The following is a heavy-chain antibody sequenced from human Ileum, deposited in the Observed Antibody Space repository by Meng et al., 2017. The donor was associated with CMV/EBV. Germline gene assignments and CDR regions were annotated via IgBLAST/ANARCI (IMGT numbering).Heavy chain of an antibody. D-gene: IGHD5-18*01. CDR3: ASYTWIQLSI. CDR2: ITSGSSDI. V-gene: IGHV3-21*01. J-gene: IGHJ4*02. Sequence: GESLKISCAASGFTFSSYNMNWVRQAPGKGLEWVASITSGSSDIYYADPVKGRFTISRDNAKNSLYLQMNSLRAEDTAVYYCASYTWIQLSIWGPGTLVTVSS. CDR1: GFTFSSYN.